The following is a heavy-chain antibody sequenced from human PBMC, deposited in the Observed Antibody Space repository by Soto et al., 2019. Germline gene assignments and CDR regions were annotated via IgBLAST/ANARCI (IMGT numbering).Heavy chain of an antibody. CDR1: GGSISSYY. D-gene: IGHD6-13*01. J-gene: IGHJ5*02. CDR3: ARGSDPTQYCRSWYTRINWSDP. V-gene: IGHV4-59*01. CDR2: IYYSGST. Sequence: PETLSLTCTVSGGSISSYYWSWIRQPPGKGLEWIGYIYYSGSTNYNPSLKSRVTISVDTSKNQFSLKLSSVTAADTAVYYCARGSDPTQYCRSWYTRINWSDPWCQGTLVSVFS.